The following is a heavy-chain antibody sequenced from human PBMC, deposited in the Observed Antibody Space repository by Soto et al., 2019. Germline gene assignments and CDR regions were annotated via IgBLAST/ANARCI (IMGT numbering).Heavy chain of an antibody. CDR1: GGSISSYNC. CDR2: INLSGST. J-gene: IGHJ5*02. V-gene: IGHV4-4*02. CDR3: ARSSLQGFGFDP. Sequence: QVQLQESGPGLVKPSGTLSLTCAVSGGSISSYNCLSCVRHPPGTGPEWIGEINLSGSTTYNPSLKGRVTISADKSKNYFSLNLFSMTAADTAVYYCARSSLQGFGFDPWGQGTLVTVSS. D-gene: IGHD4-4*01.